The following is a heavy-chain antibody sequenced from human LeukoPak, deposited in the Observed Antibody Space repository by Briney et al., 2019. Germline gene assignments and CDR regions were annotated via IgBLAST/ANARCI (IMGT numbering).Heavy chain of an antibody. CDR2: VYNSWST. J-gene: IGHJ6*03. CDR1: LGSISRHY. Sequence: SETLSLTCTVSLGSISRHYWSWIRQPPGKGLEWIGYVYNSWSTNYNPSLKRGVTISVDTSKNQFSLKLSSVTAADTAVYYCAREPGGARGYSYGYGYYYYMDVWGKGNTVTVSS. V-gene: IGHV4-59*11. CDR3: AREPGGARGYSYGYGYYYYMDV. D-gene: IGHD5-18*01.